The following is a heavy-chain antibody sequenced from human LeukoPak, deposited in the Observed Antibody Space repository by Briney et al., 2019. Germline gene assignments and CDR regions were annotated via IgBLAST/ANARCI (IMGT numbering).Heavy chain of an antibody. CDR1: GFTFSDYY. D-gene: IGHD6-19*01. CDR2: ISRSSGSSI. CDR3: ARDSSGWYYFDY. Sequence: GGSLRLSCAASGFTFSDYYMSWIRQAPGKGLEWVSYISRSSGSSICYADSVKGRFTISRDNAKNSLYLQMNSLRAEDTAVYYCARDSSGWYYFDYWGQGILVTVSS. J-gene: IGHJ4*02. V-gene: IGHV3-11*04.